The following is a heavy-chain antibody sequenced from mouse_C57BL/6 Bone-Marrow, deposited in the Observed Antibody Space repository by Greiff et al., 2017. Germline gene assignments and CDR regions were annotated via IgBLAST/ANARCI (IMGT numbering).Heavy chain of an antibody. CDR1: GYAFTNYL. Sequence: QVQLQQSGAELVRPGTSVKVSCKASGYAFTNYLIEWVKQRPGQGLEWIGVINPGSGGTNYNEKFKGKATLTADKSSSTAYMQLSSLTSEDSAVYFCARSPYYYGTPAWFAYWGQGTLVTVSA. CDR3: ARSPYYYGTPAWFAY. CDR2: INPGSGGT. V-gene: IGHV1-54*01. D-gene: IGHD1-1*01. J-gene: IGHJ3*01.